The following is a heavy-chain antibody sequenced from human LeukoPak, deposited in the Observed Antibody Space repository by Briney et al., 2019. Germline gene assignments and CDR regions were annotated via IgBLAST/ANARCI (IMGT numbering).Heavy chain of an antibody. CDR1: GGSFSGYY. CDR3: ARDRGVFGAFDI. Sequence: PSETLSLTCAVYGGSFSGYYWSWIRQPPGKGLEWIGEINHSGSTNYNPSLKSRVTISVDTSKNQFSLKLSSVTAADTAVYYCARDRGVFGAFDIWGQGTMVTVSS. V-gene: IGHV4-34*01. J-gene: IGHJ3*02. CDR2: INHSGST. D-gene: IGHD3-10*01.